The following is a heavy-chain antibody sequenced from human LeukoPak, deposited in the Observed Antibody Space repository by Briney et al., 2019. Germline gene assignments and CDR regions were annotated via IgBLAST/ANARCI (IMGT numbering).Heavy chain of an antibody. CDR1: GGSISSYY. V-gene: IGHV4-59*01. Sequence: KPSETLSLTCTVSGGSISSYYWSWIRQPPGKGLEWIGYIYYSGSTNYNPSLKSRVTISVDTSKNQFSLKLSSVTAADTAAYYCARAKYDILTGPDAFDIWGQGTMVTVSS. CDR3: ARAKYDILTGPDAFDI. J-gene: IGHJ3*02. D-gene: IGHD3-9*01. CDR2: IYYSGST.